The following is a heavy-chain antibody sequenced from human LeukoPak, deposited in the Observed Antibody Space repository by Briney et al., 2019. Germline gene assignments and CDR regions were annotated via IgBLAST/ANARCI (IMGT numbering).Heavy chain of an antibody. CDR3: ATPPLNSYGYFLFHY. CDR2: INPSGGST. Sequence: ASVKVSCKASGYTSTSYYMHWVRQAPGQGLEWMGIINPSGGSTSYAQKFQGRVTMTRDTSTSTVYMELSSLRSEDTAVYYCATPPLNSYGYFLFHYWGQGTLVTVSS. D-gene: IGHD5-18*01. V-gene: IGHV1-46*01. J-gene: IGHJ4*02. CDR1: GYTSTSYY.